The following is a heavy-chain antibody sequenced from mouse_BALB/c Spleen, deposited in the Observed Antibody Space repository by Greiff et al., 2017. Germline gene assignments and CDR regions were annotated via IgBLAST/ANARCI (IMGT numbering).Heavy chain of an antibody. V-gene: IGHV1S126*01. CDR1: GYSFTSYW. J-gene: IGHJ2*01. CDR2: IDPSDSET. Sequence: LVESGPQLVRPGASVKISCKASGYSFTSYWMHWVKQRPGQGLEWIGMIDPSDSETRLNQKFKDKATLTVDKSSSTAYMQLSSPTSEDSAVYCCARRRDGYYIDYWGQGTTLTVSS. D-gene: IGHD2-3*01. CDR3: ARRRDGYYIDY.